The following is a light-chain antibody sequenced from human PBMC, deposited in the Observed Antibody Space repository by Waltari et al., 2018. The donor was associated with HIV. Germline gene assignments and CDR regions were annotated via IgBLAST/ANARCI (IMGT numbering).Light chain of an antibody. Sequence: IVMTQSPLSLSVSPGEPASISCKSTLSLLHTTGKNWLQWFLQKPGQSPQLLIYLGSSRASGVADRFSGSGSGTDFTLRISKVEAEDVGVYYCMHSLQIPLTFGGGTKLEI. V-gene: IGKV2-28*01. J-gene: IGKJ4*01. CDR2: LGS. CDR1: LSLLHTTGKNW. CDR3: MHSLQIPLT.